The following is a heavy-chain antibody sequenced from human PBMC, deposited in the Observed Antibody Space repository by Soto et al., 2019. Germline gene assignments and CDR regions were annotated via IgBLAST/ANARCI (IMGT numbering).Heavy chain of an antibody. D-gene: IGHD3-16*02. CDR1: GGSISSSSYY. V-gene: IGHV4-39*01. CDR2: IYYSGST. Sequence: QLQLQESGPGLVKPSETLSLTCTVSGGSISSSSYYWGWIRQPPGKGLEWIGSIYYSGSTYYNPSLKSRVPISVDTSKNQFSLKLSSVTAADTAVYYCARHGYIWGSYRYYFDYWGQGTLVTVSS. J-gene: IGHJ4*02. CDR3: ARHGYIWGSYRYYFDY.